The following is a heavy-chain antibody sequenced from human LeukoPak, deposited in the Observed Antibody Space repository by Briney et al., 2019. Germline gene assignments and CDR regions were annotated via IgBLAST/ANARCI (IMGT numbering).Heavy chain of an antibody. Sequence: ASVKVSCKASGYTFTGYYMHWVRPAPGQGLEWMGWINPNSGGTNYAQKFQGRVTMTRDTSISTAYMELSRLRSDDTAVYYCARAWYYYDSSGYYYYYGMDVWGQGTTVTVSS. J-gene: IGHJ6*02. D-gene: IGHD3-22*01. CDR3: ARAWYYYDSSGYYYYYGMDV. CDR1: GYTFTGYY. CDR2: INPNSGGT. V-gene: IGHV1-2*02.